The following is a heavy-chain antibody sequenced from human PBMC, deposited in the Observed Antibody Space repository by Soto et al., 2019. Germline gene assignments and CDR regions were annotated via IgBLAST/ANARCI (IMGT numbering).Heavy chain of an antibody. CDR2: IYYSGST. CDR3: ARDLWGYCGTDCYPLDV. CDR1: GGSISRGGYY. J-gene: IGHJ6*02. V-gene: IGHV4-31*03. Sequence: SETLSLTCTVSGGSISRGGYYWSWIRQHPGKGLEWIGYIYYSGSTNYNPSLKSRVTISVDTSKNQFSLKLSSVTAADTAVYYCARDLWGYCGTDCYPLDVWGQGTTVTVSS. D-gene: IGHD2-21*02.